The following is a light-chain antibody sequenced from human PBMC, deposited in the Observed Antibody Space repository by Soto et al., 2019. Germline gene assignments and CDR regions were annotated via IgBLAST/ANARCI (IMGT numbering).Light chain of an antibody. CDR3: CSYAGSSLWV. J-gene: IGLJ1*01. CDR2: EGS. Sequence: QSVLTQPASVSGSPGQSITISCTGTSSDVGSYNLVSWYQQHPGKAPKLMIYEGSKRPSGVSNRFSGSKSGNTASLTISGLQAEDEADYYCCSYAGSSLWVFGTGTKVTVL. V-gene: IGLV2-23*01. CDR1: SSDVGSYNL.